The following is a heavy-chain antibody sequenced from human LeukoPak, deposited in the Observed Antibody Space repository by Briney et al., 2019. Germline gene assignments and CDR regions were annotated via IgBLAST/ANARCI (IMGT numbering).Heavy chain of an antibody. CDR1: GFTFSSYW. Sequence: PGGSLRLSCAASGFTFSSYWMHWVRQAPGKGLVWVSRIYNDGSSTSYADSVKGRFTISRDNAKNTLYLQMNSLRVDDTAVYYCARDGSSWANWLDPWGQGTLVTVSS. J-gene: IGHJ5*02. D-gene: IGHD6-13*01. V-gene: IGHV3-74*01. CDR3: ARDGSSWANWLDP. CDR2: IYNDGSST.